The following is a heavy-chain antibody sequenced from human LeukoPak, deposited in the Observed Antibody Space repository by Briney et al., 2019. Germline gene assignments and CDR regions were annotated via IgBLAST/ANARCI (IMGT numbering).Heavy chain of an antibody. CDR3: AKDLLNLSGSSWSYFDY. J-gene: IGHJ4*02. Sequence: GGSLRLSCAASGFTFSSYAMSWVRKAPGKGLECVSTIRISGGSTYYADSVEGRFIISRDNYKNTLYRQMNRLTAEDTAVYYCAKDLLNLSGSSWSYFDYWGQGTLVTVSS. V-gene: IGHV3-23*01. CDR2: IRISGGST. CDR1: GFTFSSYA. D-gene: IGHD6-13*01.